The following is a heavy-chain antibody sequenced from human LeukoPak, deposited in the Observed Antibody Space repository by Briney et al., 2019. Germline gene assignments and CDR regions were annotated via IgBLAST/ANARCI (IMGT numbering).Heavy chain of an antibody. CDR3: ARDHRPEIQYYYMDV. J-gene: IGHJ6*03. V-gene: IGHV3-33*01. D-gene: IGHD1-14*01. Sequence: VGSLRLSCAASGFSLSNYGMHWVRQAPGKGLEWVAALLYDGNTKHYADSVKGRFTISRDISKNTFYLQMNSLTAEDTAVYYCARDHRPEIQYYYMDVWGKGTTVAVSS. CDR1: GFSLSNYG. CDR2: LLYDGNTK.